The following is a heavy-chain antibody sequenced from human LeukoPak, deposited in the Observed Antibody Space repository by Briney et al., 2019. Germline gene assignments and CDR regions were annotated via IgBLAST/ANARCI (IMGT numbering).Heavy chain of an antibody. V-gene: IGHV3-20*04. J-gene: IGHJ4*02. Sequence: GGSLRLSCAASGFTFSDYYMSWIRQAPRKGLEWVSGINWNGGSTGYADSVKGRFTISRDNAKNSLYLQMNSLRAEDTALYYCARGLYGGYSVLGYWGQGTLVTVSS. D-gene: IGHD4-23*01. CDR3: ARGLYGGYSVLGY. CDR1: GFTFSDYY. CDR2: INWNGGST.